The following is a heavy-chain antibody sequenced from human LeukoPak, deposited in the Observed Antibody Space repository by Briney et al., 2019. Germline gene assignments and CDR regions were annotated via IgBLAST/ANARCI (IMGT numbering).Heavy chain of an antibody. D-gene: IGHD3-22*01. V-gene: IGHV3-7*01. Sequence: GGSLRLSCAASGFTFTTYWMSCVRQAPGKGLEWVASINQDGSEKYYVDSMKGRFIISRDNAKNSLYLQMNSLRAEDTALYYCASDSSAYYIGYFDLWGRGSLVTVSS. CDR1: GFTFTTYW. CDR2: INQDGSEK. J-gene: IGHJ2*01. CDR3: ASDSSAYYIGYFDL.